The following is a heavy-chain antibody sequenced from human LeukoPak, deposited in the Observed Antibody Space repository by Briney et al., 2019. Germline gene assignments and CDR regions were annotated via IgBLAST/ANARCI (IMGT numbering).Heavy chain of an antibody. D-gene: IGHD6-13*01. CDR2: ITGNGGST. J-gene: IGHJ4*02. CDR3: GRVGAYSSSWSPLDY. Sequence: QSGGSLRLSCAASGFTFSTYSMRWVRQAPGKGLEYVSAITGNGGSTFYADSVKGRFTISRDNSKNTLYRQMGSLRAEDLAVYYCGRVGAYSSSWSPLDYWGQGTLVTVSS. V-gene: IGHV3-64*02. CDR1: GFTFSTYS.